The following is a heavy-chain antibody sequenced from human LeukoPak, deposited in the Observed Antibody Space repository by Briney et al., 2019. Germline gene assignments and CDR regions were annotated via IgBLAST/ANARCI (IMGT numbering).Heavy chain of an antibody. CDR3: VRDFVGPDDL. CDR1: GFTLSKYW. Sequence: GGSLRLPCGDSGFTLSKYWMHWVRQVPGKGLTWVSRINRDGSRIDHAGSVKGRFTISRDNAKNTLYLQMNSLRPEDTAVYYCVRDFVGPDDLWGQGTLVTVSS. J-gene: IGHJ5*02. CDR2: INRDGSRI. D-gene: IGHD1-26*01. V-gene: IGHV3-74*01.